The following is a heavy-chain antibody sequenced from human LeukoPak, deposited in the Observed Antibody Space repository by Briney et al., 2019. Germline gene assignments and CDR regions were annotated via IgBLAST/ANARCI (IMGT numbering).Heavy chain of an antibody. V-gene: IGHV4-34*01. D-gene: IGHD3-10*01. J-gene: IGHJ4*02. CDR2: INHSGST. CDR1: GGSFSGYY. CDR3: ARGGMFRNFDY. Sequence: PSETLSLTCAVYGGSFSGYYWSWIRQPPGKGLEWIGEINHSGSTNYNPSLKSRVTISVDTSKNQLPLKLSSVTAADTAVYYCARGGMFRNFDYWGQGTLVTVSS.